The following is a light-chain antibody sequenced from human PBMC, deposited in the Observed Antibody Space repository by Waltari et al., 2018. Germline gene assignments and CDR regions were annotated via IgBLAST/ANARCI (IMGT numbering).Light chain of an antibody. Sequence: DIVMTQSPDSLAVSLGERATINCKSSQSILYSSNNKNYLAWYQQKPGQPPKLRIYWASTRESGVPDRFSGSGSGTDFTLTISSLQAEDVAVYYCQQYYDTRTFGQGTKLEIK. CDR3: QQYYDTRT. CDR2: WAS. V-gene: IGKV4-1*01. CDR1: QSILYSSNNKNY. J-gene: IGKJ2*01.